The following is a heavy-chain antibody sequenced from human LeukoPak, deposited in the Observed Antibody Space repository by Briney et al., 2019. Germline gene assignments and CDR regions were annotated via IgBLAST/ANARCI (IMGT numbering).Heavy chain of an antibody. CDR1: GFTFSSYS. Sequence: GGSLRLSCAASGFTFSSYSMNWVRQAPGKGLEWVSSISSSSSYIYYADSVKGRFTISRDTAKSSLYLQMTSLRAEDTAVYYCAREQLWFGESAFDYWGQGTLVTVSS. J-gene: IGHJ4*02. CDR2: ISSSSSYI. V-gene: IGHV3-21*01. CDR3: AREQLWFGESAFDY. D-gene: IGHD3-10*01.